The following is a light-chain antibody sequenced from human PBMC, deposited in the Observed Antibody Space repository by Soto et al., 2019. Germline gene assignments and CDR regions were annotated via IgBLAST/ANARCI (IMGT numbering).Light chain of an antibody. Sequence: QAVLTQPPSVSGAPGQRVTISCTGSSSNIGAGYDVHWYQQLPGTAPKLLIYGNSNRPSGVPDRFSGSKSGTSASLAITGLQAEDESDYYCQSYYSSLSGVVFSGVTKLT. CDR3: QSYYSSLSGVV. CDR1: SSNIGAGYD. V-gene: IGLV1-40*01. CDR2: GNS. J-gene: IGLJ2*01.